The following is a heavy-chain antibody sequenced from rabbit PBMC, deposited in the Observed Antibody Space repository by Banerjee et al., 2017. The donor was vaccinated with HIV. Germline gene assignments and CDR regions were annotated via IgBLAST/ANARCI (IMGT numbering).Heavy chain of an antibody. D-gene: IGHD6-1*01. V-gene: IGHV1S45*01. CDR3: VREAGYGGYGDAHL. J-gene: IGHJ4*01. CDR2: INTATGKA. CDR1: GFSFSDTDV. Sequence: QEQLEESGGGLVKPEGSLTLTCKASGFSFSDTDVMCWVRQAPGKGLQWIACINTATGKAVYASWAKGRFTISKTSSTTVTLQMTSLTAADTATYFCVREAGYGGYGDAHLWGPGTLVTVS.